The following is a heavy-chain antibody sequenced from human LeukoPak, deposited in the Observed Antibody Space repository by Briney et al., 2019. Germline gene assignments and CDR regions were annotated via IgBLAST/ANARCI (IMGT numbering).Heavy chain of an antibody. V-gene: IGHV3-15*01. D-gene: IGHD3-10*01. J-gene: IGHJ3*02. Sequence: GGSLRLSCAASGFTFSNAWMSWVRQAPGKGLEWVGRIKSKTDGGTTDYAAPVKGRFTISRDDSKNTLYLQMNSLKTEDTTVYYCTTILLWFGEPRPDDAFDIWGQGTIVTVSS. CDR2: IKSKTDGGTT. CDR1: GFTFSNAW. CDR3: TTILLWFGEPRPDDAFDI.